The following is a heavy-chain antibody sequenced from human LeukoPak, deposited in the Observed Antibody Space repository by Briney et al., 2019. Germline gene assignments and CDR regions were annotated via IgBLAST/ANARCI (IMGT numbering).Heavy chain of an antibody. CDR1: GFTFSNYW. D-gene: IGHD5-12*01. J-gene: IGHJ4*02. Sequence: GGSLRLSCAASGFTFSNYWMTWVRQAPGKGLEWVAHINQDGSEEHYMDSVKARFTISRDNAKNSLALQMNSLRAEDTAVYYCVRDGGVSGYDLLDYWGQGTLVTVSS. CDR3: VRDGGVSGYDLLDY. V-gene: IGHV3-7*01. CDR2: INQDGSEE.